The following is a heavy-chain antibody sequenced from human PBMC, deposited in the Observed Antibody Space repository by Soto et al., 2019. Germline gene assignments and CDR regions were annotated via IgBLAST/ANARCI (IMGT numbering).Heavy chain of an antibody. CDR1: GGSISSYY. CDR2: IYYSGST. Sequence: QVQLQESGPGLVKPSETLSLTCTVSGGSISSYYWSWIRQPPGKGLEWIGYIYYSGSTNYNPSLKSRVTISVDTSKNQFSLKLSSVTAADTAVYYCARVSPGVVAALDAFDIWGQGTMVTVSS. CDR3: ARVSPGVVAALDAFDI. D-gene: IGHD2-15*01. J-gene: IGHJ3*02. V-gene: IGHV4-59*01.